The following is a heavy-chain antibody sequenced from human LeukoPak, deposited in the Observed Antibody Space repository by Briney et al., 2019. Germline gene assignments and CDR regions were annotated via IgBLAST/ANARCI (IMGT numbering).Heavy chain of an antibody. J-gene: IGHJ4*02. V-gene: IGHV3-11*01. Sequence: GGSLRLSCAASGFTFSDYYMTWIRQAPGKGLEWVSYISSRGSIIYYADSVKGRFTISRDNAKNSLYLQMNSLRAEDTAVYYCARGDYYDPSGYYYPHYWGQGTLVTVSS. CDR3: ARGDYYDPSGYYYPHY. D-gene: IGHD3-22*01. CDR2: ISSRGSII. CDR1: GFTFSDYY.